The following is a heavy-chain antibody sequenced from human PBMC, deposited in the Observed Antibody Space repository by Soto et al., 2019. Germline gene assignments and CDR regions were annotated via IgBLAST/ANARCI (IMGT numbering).Heavy chain of an antibody. V-gene: IGHV1-69*04. CDR2: IIPILGIA. J-gene: IGHJ6*02. D-gene: IGHD3-10*01. CDR3: ARDPGGYYYYYGMDV. CDR1: GGTFSSYT. Sequence: VASVKVSCKASGGTFSSYTISWVRQAPGQGLEWMGRIIPILGIANYAQKFQGRVTITADKSTSTAYMELSSLRSEDTAVYYCARDPGGYYYYYGMDVWGQGTTVTVSS.